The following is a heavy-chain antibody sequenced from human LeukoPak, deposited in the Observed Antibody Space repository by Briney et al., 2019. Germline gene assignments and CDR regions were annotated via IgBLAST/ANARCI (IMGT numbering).Heavy chain of an antibody. V-gene: IGHV4-59*01. CDR2: IYYSGST. D-gene: IGHD6-6*01. J-gene: IGHJ6*02. CDR3: ARVSEYSSSRGGYYYYGMDV. Sequence: SETLSLTCTVSGGSISSYYWSWIRQPPGKGLEWIGYIYYSGSTNYNPSLKSRVTISVDTSKNQFSLKLSSVTAADTAVYYCARVSEYSSSRGGYYYYGMDVWGQGTTVTVSS. CDR1: GGSISSYY.